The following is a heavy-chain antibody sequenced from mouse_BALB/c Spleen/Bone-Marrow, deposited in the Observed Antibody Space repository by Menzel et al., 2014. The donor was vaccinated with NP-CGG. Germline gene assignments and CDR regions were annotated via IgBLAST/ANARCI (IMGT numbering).Heavy chain of an antibody. V-gene: IGHV2-6-7*01. D-gene: IGHD4-1*01. CDR1: GFSLTGYG. CDR2: IWGDGST. CDR3: ARGLGHYAMDY. Sequence: VMLVESGPGLVAPSQSLSITCTVSGFSLTGYGVNWVRQPPGKGLEWLGMIWGDGSTDYNSALKSRLSISKDNAKSQVFLKMNSLQTDDTARYYCARGLGHYAMDYWGQGTSVTVSS. J-gene: IGHJ4*01.